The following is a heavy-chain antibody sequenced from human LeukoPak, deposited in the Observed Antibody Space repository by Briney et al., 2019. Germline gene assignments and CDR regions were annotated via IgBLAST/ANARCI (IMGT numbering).Heavy chain of an antibody. CDR1: AFPFSSCW. CDR2: IKQDGSEE. CDR3: AKDSEYSSGWFDGFDI. J-gene: IGHJ3*02. Sequence: GGSLRLSCAASAFPFSSCWMSWVRQAPGKGREWVANIKQDGSEEYYVDSVKGRFTISRDNAKNSLYLQMNSLRVEDTAVYYCAKDSEYSSGWFDGFDIWGQGAMVTVSP. D-gene: IGHD6-19*01. V-gene: IGHV3-7*01.